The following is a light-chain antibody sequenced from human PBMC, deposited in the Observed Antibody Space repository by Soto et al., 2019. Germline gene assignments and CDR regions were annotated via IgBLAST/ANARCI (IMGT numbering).Light chain of an antibody. CDR3: SSYTSSSTPYV. J-gene: IGLJ1*01. CDR1: SSDVGGYNY. Sequence: QSALTQPASVSGSPGQSITISCTGTSSDVGGYNYVSWYQQHPGKAPKLMIYEVSNQPSGVSNRFSGSKSGNTASLTISGLQAEDEADDYCSSYTSSSTPYVFGTGTKLTVL. CDR2: EVS. V-gene: IGLV2-14*01.